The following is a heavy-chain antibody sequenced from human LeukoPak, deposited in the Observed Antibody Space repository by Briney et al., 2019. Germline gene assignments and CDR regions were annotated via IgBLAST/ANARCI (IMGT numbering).Heavy chain of an antibody. CDR3: ARSSTSFFDY. D-gene: IGHD2-2*01. J-gene: IGHJ4*02. CDR2: IYHSGST. CDR1: GGSISSGGYY. Sequence: SETLSLTCTVSGGSISSGGYYWSWIRQPPGKGLEWIGYIYHSGSTYYNPSLKSRVTISVDRSKNQFSLKLSSVTAADAAVYYCARSSTSFFDYWGQGTLVTVSS. V-gene: IGHV4-30-2*01.